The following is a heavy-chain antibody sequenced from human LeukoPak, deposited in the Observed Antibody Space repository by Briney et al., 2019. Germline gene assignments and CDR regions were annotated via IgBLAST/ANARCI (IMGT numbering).Heavy chain of an antibody. Sequence: ASVKVSCKASGYTFTGYYMHWVRQAPGQGLEWMGWINPNSGGTNYAQKFQGRVTMTRDTSVSTAYMELSGLRSDDTAVYYCAIQTADFWSGPFDYWGQGTLVTVSS. CDR1: GYTFTGYY. CDR3: AIQTADFWSGPFDY. CDR2: INPNSGGT. V-gene: IGHV1-2*02. J-gene: IGHJ4*02. D-gene: IGHD3-3*01.